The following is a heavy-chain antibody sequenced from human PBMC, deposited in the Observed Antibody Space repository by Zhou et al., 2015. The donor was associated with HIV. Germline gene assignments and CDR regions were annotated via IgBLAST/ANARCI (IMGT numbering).Heavy chain of an antibody. Sequence: QVHLVQSGAEVKKPGSSVKVSCKASGGTFSTYVISWVRQAPEEGLEWMGGIIPFLGTANYAQKFQGRLTITADKSTNTAYMELSSLRSEDTAVYYCAIGPTYYYDSSGYWYFDLWGRGTLVTVSS. J-gene: IGHJ2*01. D-gene: IGHD3-22*01. V-gene: IGHV1-69*06. CDR2: IIPFLGTA. CDR3: AIGPTYYYDSSGYWYFDL. CDR1: GGTFSTYV.